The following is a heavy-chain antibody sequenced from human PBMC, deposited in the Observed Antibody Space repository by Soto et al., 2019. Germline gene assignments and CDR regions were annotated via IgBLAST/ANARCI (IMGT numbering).Heavy chain of an antibody. V-gene: IGHV3-53*02. D-gene: IGHD3-22*01. J-gene: IGHJ4*02. Sequence: EVQLVETGGGLIQPGGSLRLSCAVSGFTVGGTCMTWVRQAPGKGLEWVSLVYSGGTTLYADSVKGRFTISRDTSRNTLYLQMNNLRAEDTAVYYCARGDSSLDFFDYWGQGTLVTVS. CDR2: VYSGGTT. CDR1: GFTVGGTC. CDR3: ARGDSSLDFFDY.